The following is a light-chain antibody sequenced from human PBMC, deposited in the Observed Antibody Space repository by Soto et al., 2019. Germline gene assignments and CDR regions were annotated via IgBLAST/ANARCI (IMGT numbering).Light chain of an antibody. CDR2: GAS. V-gene: IGKV3-20*01. CDR1: QSGTNNY. J-gene: IGKJ1*01. CDR3: QLYGTSPRT. Sequence: EIVLTQSPGTLSLSPGERATLSCRASQSGTNNYLAWYQQRPGQAPRLLIYGASSRATGIPDRFSGSGSGTDFTLSISILEPEDFAVYYCQLYGTSPRTFGQGTKVEIK.